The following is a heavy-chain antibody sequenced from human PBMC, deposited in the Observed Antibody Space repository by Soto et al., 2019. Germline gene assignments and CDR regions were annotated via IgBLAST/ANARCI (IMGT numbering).Heavy chain of an antibody. Sequence: GGSLRLSCAASGFTFSSYAMSWVRQAPGKGLEWVSAISGSGGSTYYADSVKGRFTISRDNSKNTLYLQMNSLRAEDTAVYYCAKDLRYCSGGSCHPGSVDYWGQGTLVTVSS. CDR1: GFTFSSYA. V-gene: IGHV3-23*01. D-gene: IGHD2-15*01. CDR3: AKDLRYCSGGSCHPGSVDY. J-gene: IGHJ4*02. CDR2: ISGSGGST.